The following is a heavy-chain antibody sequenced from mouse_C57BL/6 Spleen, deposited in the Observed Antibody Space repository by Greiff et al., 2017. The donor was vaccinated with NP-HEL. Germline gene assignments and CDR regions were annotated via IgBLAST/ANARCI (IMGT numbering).Heavy chain of an antibody. CDR3: ARIDGYYHYYAMDY. Sequence: DVKLVESGGGLVKPGGSLKLSCAASGFTFSDYGMHWVRQAPEKGLEWVAYISSGSSTIYYADTVKGRFTISRDNAKNTLFLQMTSLRSEDTAMYYCARIDGYYHYYAMDYWGQGTSVTVSS. D-gene: IGHD2-3*01. J-gene: IGHJ4*01. CDR2: ISSGSSTI. CDR1: GFTFSDYG. V-gene: IGHV5-17*01.